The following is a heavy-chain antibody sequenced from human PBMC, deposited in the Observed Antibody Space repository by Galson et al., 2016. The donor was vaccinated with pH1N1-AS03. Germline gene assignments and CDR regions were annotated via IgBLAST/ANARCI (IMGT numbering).Heavy chain of an antibody. CDR2: ISGNGFST. V-gene: IGHV3-64*01. CDR1: GFTFSSCA. CDR3: ARVPVSYANYWFPPPDY. J-gene: IGHJ4*02. Sequence: SLRLSCAVGGFTFSSCAMFWVRQAPGKGLEYVSVISGNGFSTYYANSVKDRFTVSRDNSKNTLYLQMGSLRVEDMAVYYCARVPVSYANYWFPPPDYWGQGTLVTVSS. D-gene: IGHD4/OR15-4a*01.